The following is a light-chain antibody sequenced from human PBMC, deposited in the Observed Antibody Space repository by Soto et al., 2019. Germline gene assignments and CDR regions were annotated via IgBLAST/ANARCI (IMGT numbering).Light chain of an antibody. CDR1: QAVNTR. Sequence: EIVFTQSPATLSSFPGDRVTLSFRASQAVNTRLAWYQHKPGQAPRLLIYLTSNRAAGIPARFSGSGSETDFTLTISDVEPEDFAVYYCHQRQSWPRTFGQGTKVDIK. V-gene: IGKV3-11*01. J-gene: IGKJ1*01. CDR2: LTS. CDR3: HQRQSWPRT.